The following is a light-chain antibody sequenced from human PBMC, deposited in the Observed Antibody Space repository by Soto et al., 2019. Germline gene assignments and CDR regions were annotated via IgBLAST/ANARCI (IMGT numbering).Light chain of an antibody. CDR1: QGIESD. V-gene: IGKV1-6*01. Sequence: AIQMTQSPSSLSASVGDRITITCRASQGIESDLSWYQQRPGKAPKLLIYAASNVHSGVPPRFSGSRSGTEFTLTISNLQPEDFASYYCLQDHDDSWTFGQGTKVEIQ. CDR3: LQDHDDSWT. CDR2: AAS. J-gene: IGKJ1*01.